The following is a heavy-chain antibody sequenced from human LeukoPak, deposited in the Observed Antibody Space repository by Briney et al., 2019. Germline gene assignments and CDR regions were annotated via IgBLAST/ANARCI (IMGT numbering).Heavy chain of an antibody. CDR3: ARVRYYDSSGWELFDY. V-gene: IGHV1-3*01. CDR2: INAGNGNT. CDR1: GYTFTSYY. Sequence: ASVKVSCKASGYTFTSYYMHWVRQAPGQRLEWMGWINAGNGNTKYSQKFQGRVTITRDTSASTAYMELSSLRSEDTAVYYCARVRYYDSSGWELFDYWGQGTLVTVSS. D-gene: IGHD3-22*01. J-gene: IGHJ4*02.